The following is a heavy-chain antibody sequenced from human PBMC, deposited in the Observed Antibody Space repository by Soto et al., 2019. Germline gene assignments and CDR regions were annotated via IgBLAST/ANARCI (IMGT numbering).Heavy chain of an antibody. V-gene: IGHV4-39*01. J-gene: IGHJ4*02. Sequence: SETLSLTCGVSGGSISSSLYYWGYIRQAPGKGLEWIGSVFHSGSTYYNPSLKSRLTISVDTSRNQFSLRLASVTAADTAIYYCTRLTYSSSSAPFDSWGQGTLVTVSS. CDR1: GGSISSSLYY. D-gene: IGHD5-18*01. CDR3: TRLTYSSSSAPFDS. CDR2: VFHSGST.